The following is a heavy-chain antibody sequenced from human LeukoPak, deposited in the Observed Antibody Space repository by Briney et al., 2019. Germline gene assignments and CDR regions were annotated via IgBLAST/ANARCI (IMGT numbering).Heavy chain of an antibody. CDR2: INQAGSVQ. D-gene: IGHD2-2*01. CDR1: GFTFSSYW. J-gene: IGHJ4*02. Sequence: GGSPRLSCAASGFTFSSYWISWVRQAPGKGLEWVANINQAGSVQYYVDSVKGRFTISRDNAKNSLYLQMNSLRAEDTAVYYCARDGPQYLDCSSTSCYSDYWGQGTLVTVSS. CDR3: ARDGPQYLDCSSTSCYSDY. V-gene: IGHV3-7*01.